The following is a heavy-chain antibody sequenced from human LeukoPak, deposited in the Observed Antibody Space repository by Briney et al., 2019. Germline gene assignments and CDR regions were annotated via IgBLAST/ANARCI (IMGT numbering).Heavy chain of an antibody. J-gene: IGHJ1*01. D-gene: IGHD6-19*01. CDR2: MSPNSGNT. Sequence: ASVKVSCKASGYTFTSYDINWVRQATGQGLEWTGWMSPNSGNTGYAQKFQGRVTMTRNTSISTAYMELSSLRSEDTAVYYCARAGIAVAGQAEYFQHWGQGTLVTVSS. CDR1: GYTFTSYD. V-gene: IGHV1-8*01. CDR3: ARAGIAVAGQAEYFQH.